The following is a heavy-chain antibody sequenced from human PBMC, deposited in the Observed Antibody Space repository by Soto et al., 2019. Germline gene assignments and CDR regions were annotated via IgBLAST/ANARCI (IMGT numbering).Heavy chain of an antibody. CDR1: GFTFSSYA. CDR2: ISGSGGST. J-gene: IGHJ6*02. Sequence: GGSLRLSCAASGFTFSSYAMSWVRQAPGKGLEWVSAISGSGGSTYYADSVKGRFTISRDNSKNTLYLQMNSLRAEDTAVYYCAKDLTRYSYGPVREGYYGMDVWGQGTTVTVSS. D-gene: IGHD5-18*01. V-gene: IGHV3-23*01. CDR3: AKDLTRYSYGPVREGYYGMDV.